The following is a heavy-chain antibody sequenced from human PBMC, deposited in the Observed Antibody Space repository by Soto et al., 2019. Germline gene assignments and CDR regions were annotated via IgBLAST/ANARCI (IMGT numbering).Heavy chain of an antibody. CDR1: GYTFTSYA. CDR2: ISGSGGST. CDR3: AKDATWELLLIQLDY. J-gene: IGHJ4*02. Sequence: VQLVQSGAEVKKPGASVKVSCKASGYTFTSYAMSWVRQAPGKGLEWVSAISGSGGSTYYADSVKGRFTISRDNSRNTLYLQMNSLRAEDTAVYYCAKDATWELLLIQLDYWGQGTLVTVSS. V-gene: IGHV3-23*04. D-gene: IGHD1-26*01.